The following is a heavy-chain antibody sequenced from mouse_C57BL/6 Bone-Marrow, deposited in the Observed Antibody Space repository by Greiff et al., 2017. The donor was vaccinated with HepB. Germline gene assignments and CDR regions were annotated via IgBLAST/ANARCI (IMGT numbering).Heavy chain of an antibody. CDR2: IRNKANNHAT. Sequence: DVKLQESGGGLVQPGGSMKLSCAASGFTFSDAWMDWVRQSPEKGLEWVAEIRNKANNHATYYAESVKGRFTISRDDSKSSVYLQMNSLRAEDTGIYYCTSFITTVVAPFDYWGQGTTLTVSS. CDR3: TSFITTVVAPFDY. CDR1: GFTFSDAW. V-gene: IGHV6-6*01. D-gene: IGHD1-1*01. J-gene: IGHJ2*01.